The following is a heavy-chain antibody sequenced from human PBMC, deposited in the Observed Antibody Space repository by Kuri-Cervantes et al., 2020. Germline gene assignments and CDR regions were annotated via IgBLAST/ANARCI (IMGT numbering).Heavy chain of an antibody. CDR3: ARSIAVADNY. CDR2: ISYDGSNK. Sequence: GESLKISCAASGFTFSSYAMHWVRQAPGKGLECVAVISYDGSNKYYADSVKGRFTISRDNSKNTLYLQMNSLRAEDTAVYYCARSIAVADNYWGQGTLVTVSS. J-gene: IGHJ4*02. CDR1: GFTFSSYA. V-gene: IGHV3-30-3*01. D-gene: IGHD6-19*01.